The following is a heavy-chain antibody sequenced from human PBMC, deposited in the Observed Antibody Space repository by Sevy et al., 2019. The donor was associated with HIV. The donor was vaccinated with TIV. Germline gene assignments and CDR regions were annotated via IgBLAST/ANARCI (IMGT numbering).Heavy chain of an antibody. Sequence: GGPLRLSCATSGFTFSSYSMNWVRQAPGKGLEWISYISTSSTVYYADSAKGRFTISRDNAKNSLYLQMNSLRDEDTAVYYCARGIGSADAFDIWGQGTMVTV. CDR2: ISTSSTV. J-gene: IGHJ3*02. D-gene: IGHD2-21*01. CDR3: ARGIGSADAFDI. V-gene: IGHV3-48*02. CDR1: GFTFSSYS.